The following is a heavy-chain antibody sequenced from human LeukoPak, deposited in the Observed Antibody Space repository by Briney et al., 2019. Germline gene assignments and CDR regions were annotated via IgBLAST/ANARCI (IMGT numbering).Heavy chain of an antibody. J-gene: IGHJ4*02. V-gene: IGHV1-2*02. D-gene: IGHD5-18*01. CDR1: GYTFTGYY. Sequence: ASVKVSCKASGYTFTGYYMHWVRQAPGQGLEWMGWINPNSGGTNYAQKFQGRVTMTRDTSISTAYMELSRLRSADTAVYHCARTYTVMVNPNFWGQGTLVTVSS. CDR3: ARTYTVMVNPNF. CDR2: INPNSGGT.